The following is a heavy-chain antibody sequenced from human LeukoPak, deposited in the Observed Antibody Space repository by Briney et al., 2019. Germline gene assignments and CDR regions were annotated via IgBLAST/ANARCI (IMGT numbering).Heavy chain of an antibody. CDR3: AKYGNTRIITGAGHFDY. J-gene: IGHJ4*02. Sequence: GGSLRLSCAASGITFSSYGMSWVRQAPGKGLEWVSSISSTGGTTYYADSVKGRFTISRDNSKNTLYLQMTSLRVEDTAVYYCAKYGNTRIITGAGHFDYWGQGILVTVSS. V-gene: IGHV3-23*01. CDR2: ISSTGGTT. D-gene: IGHD3-16*01. CDR1: GITFSSYG.